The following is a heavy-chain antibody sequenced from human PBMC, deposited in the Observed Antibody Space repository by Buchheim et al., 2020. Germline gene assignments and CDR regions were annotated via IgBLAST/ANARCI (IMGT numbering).Heavy chain of an antibody. Sequence: VQLVESGGGVVQPGRSLRLSCAASGFTFSSYGMHWVRQAPGKGLEWVSAISGSGGSPYYADSVKGRFTISSDNPKNTVYLQTNSLRAEDTAVYYCARDQTSTLDYFDYWGQGTL. CDR2: ISGSGGSP. CDR3: ARDQTSTLDYFDY. D-gene: IGHD5/OR15-5a*01. J-gene: IGHJ4*02. CDR1: GFTFSSYG. V-gene: IGHV3-23*04.